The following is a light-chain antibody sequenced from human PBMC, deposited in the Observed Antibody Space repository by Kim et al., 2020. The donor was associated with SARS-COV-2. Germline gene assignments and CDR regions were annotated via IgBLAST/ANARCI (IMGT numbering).Light chain of an antibody. V-gene: IGLV3-19*01. CDR1: SSSIYY. CDR2: SKN. CDR3: NCRDSSGNPV. Sequence: AVGQKVRTTYRGDSSSIYYASWYKQKPGQAPVLFFYSKNKRPSGTPDRFSGSSSGNTSSLTTAGAQAEDEAYYYCNCRDSSGNPVFGGGTQLTVL. J-gene: IGLJ2*01.